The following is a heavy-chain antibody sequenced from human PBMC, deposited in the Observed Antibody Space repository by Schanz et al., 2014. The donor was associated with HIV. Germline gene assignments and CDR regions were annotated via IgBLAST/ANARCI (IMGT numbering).Heavy chain of an antibody. D-gene: IGHD4-4*01. J-gene: IGHJ6*02. Sequence: QVQLQQWGAGLLKPSETLSLTCAVYGGSLNGYYWTWIRQPPGKGLEWIGEINHSGSTNYNPSLKSRVTISIDTSKNQFSLKLSSVTAADTAVYYCAAFYSNYLYYYYGMDVWGQGTTVTVSS. CDR1: GGSLNGYY. V-gene: IGHV4-34*01. CDR3: AAFYSNYLYYYYGMDV. CDR2: INHSGST.